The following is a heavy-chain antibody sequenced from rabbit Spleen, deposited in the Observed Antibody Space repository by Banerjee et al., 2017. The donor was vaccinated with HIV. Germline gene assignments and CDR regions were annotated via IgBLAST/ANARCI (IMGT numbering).Heavy chain of an antibody. J-gene: IGHJ4*01. CDR3: ARSDDSNYGYFDL. D-gene: IGHD8-1*01. CDR2: IFAGGSGST. Sequence: QSLEESGGDLVKPGASLTLTCTASGFSFSNNAMCWVRQAPGKGLEWIGCIFAGGSGSTYYASWAKGRFTITKPSSTTVTLQMTSLTAADTATWFCARSDDSNYGYFDLWGPGTLVTVS. V-gene: IGHV1S40*01. CDR1: GFSFSNNA.